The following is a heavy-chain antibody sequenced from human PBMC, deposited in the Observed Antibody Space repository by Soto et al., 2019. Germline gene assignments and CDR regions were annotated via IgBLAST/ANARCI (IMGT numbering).Heavy chain of an antibody. D-gene: IGHD3-22*01. J-gene: IGHJ3*02. Sequence: PGGSLRLSCAASGFTFSSYGMHWARQAPGKGLEWVAVISYDGSNKYYADSVKGRFTISRDNSKNTLYLQMNSLRAEDTAVYYCAKEGYYDRVAFDIWGQGAMVTVSS. V-gene: IGHV3-30*18. CDR1: GFTFSSYG. CDR2: ISYDGSNK. CDR3: AKEGYYDRVAFDI.